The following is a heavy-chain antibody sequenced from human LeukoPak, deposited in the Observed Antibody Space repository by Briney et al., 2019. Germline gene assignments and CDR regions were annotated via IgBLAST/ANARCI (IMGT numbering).Heavy chain of an antibody. Sequence: GGSLTLSCAASGFTFSSYAMIWLRQAPGKGLEWVSAISGSGGSTYYADSVKGRFTISRDNSKNTLYLQMNSLRAEDTAVYYCAKDQMGSGYFDYWGQGTLVTVSS. CDR3: AKDQMGSGYFDY. D-gene: IGHD5-24*01. CDR2: ISGSGGST. J-gene: IGHJ4*02. CDR1: GFTFSSYA. V-gene: IGHV3-23*01.